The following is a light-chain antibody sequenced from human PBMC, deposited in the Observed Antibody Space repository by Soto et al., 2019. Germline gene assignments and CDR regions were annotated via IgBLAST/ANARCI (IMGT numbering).Light chain of an antibody. CDR1: SSDDGSYNL. J-gene: IGLJ1*01. CDR3: CSYAGSSTDYV. Sequence: QSALTQPASVSGSPGQSITISCTGTSSDDGSYNLVSWYQQHPGKAPKLTIYEVSKRPSGVSNCFSGSKSGNTASLTISGLQAEDEADYYCCSYAGSSTDYVFGTGTKVTVL. V-gene: IGLV2-23*02. CDR2: EVS.